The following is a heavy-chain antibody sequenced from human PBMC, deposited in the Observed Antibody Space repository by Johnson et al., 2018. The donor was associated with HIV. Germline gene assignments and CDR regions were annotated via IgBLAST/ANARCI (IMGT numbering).Heavy chain of an antibody. V-gene: IGHV3-9*03. D-gene: IGHD5-18*01. CDR1: GFTFDDYG. CDR3: ARGQGGIQLWFDGFDI. CDR2: ISWNSGDI. J-gene: IGHJ3*02. Sequence: VRLVESGGGVVQPGRSLRLSCAASGFTFDDYGMHWVRQAPGKGLEWVSGISWNSGDIGYADSVKGQFSISRDNAKNSLYLQMNSLRAEDMAVYYCARGQGGIQLWFDGFDIWGQGTMVTVSS.